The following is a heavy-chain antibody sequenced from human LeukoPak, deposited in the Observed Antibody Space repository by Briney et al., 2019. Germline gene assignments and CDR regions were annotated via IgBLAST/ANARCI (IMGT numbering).Heavy chain of an antibody. J-gene: IGHJ4*02. CDR2: VKQDVNVK. CDR3: ARGPPYGTRSDFFDQ. V-gene: IGHV3-7*03. CDR1: GFTFSKYW. D-gene: IGHD3-10*01. Sequence: PGGSLRLSCAASGFTFSKYWMNWVRQAPGKGPEWVASVKQDVNVKDYAESVKGRFTISRDNAKNSVYLQMDSLRVDDTALYYCARGPPYGTRSDFFDQWGQGTLVTVSS.